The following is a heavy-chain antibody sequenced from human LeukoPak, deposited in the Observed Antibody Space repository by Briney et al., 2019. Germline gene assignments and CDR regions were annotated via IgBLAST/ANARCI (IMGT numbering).Heavy chain of an antibody. CDR3: ARRTSHPYHAFDI. Sequence: SETLSLTCTVSGGSIGSSSYYWGWIRQPPGKGLEWIGSIYYSGSTYYNPSLKSRVTISVDTSKNQFSLKLSSVTAADTAVYYCARRTSHPYHAFDIWGQGTMVTVPS. CDR1: GGSIGSSSYY. J-gene: IGHJ3*02. D-gene: IGHD2-2*01. V-gene: IGHV4-39*01. CDR2: IYYSGST.